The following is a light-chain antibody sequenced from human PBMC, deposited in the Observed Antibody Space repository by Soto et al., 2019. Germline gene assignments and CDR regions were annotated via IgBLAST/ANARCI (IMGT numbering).Light chain of an antibody. V-gene: IGLV2-23*02. CDR3: CSYAGSSTL. CDR2: EVS. CDR1: SSDVGSYNL. J-gene: IGLJ1*01. Sequence: QSARTQPASGSGSPGQSITISCTGTSSDVGSYNLVSWYQQHPGKAPKLMIYEVSKRPSGVSNRFSGSKSGNTASLTISGLQAEDEADYYCCSYAGSSTLFGTGTKVTVL.